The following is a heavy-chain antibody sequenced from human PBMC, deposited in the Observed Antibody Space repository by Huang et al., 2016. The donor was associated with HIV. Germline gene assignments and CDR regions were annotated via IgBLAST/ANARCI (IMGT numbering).Heavy chain of an antibody. Sequence: EVPLVESGGGLVQPGGSLGLSCAASGFTVNSNYMTWVRQDPGKGLEWVSLLYHGGKAHYADSVKGRFTISGDISQNTVFLQMSSLRVEDTAVYYCARGRYGTPNAWGQGTLVTVSS. V-gene: IGHV3-53*01. CDR3: ARGRYGTPNA. CDR1: GFTVNSNY. J-gene: IGHJ5*02. CDR2: LYHGGKA. D-gene: IGHD5-18*01.